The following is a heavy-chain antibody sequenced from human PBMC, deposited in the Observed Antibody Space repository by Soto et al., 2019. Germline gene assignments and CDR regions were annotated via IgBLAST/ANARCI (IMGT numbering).Heavy chain of an antibody. CDR2: INQDGNED. D-gene: IGHD1-1*01. J-gene: IGHJ4*02. CDR3: ARTGDGHHDFLDY. V-gene: IGHV3-7*01. Sequence: WSLRLSCAASVFTFSSYWMNWVRQVPGKGLEWVANINQDGNEDNLLDSVKGRFTISRDNAKNSLFLQMNSLRVDDTAVYYCARTGDGHHDFLDYWGQGVLVTAPQ. CDR1: VFTFSSYW.